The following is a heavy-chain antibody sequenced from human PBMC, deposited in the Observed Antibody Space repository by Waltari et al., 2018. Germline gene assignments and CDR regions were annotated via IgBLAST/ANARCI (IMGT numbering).Heavy chain of an antibody. D-gene: IGHD3-22*01. CDR3: LRDSSGSHFDY. J-gene: IGHJ4*02. V-gene: IGHV1-2*06. CDR1: GYTFTGYA. CDR2: INPHNGDT. Sequence: LVQSGAEVKKPGASVKVSCKASGYTFTGYAILWVRQAPGQGLEWMGQINPHNGDTHYAQNFQGRVALTTDTFTITAFMELQRPRSDDTAVYYCLRDSSGSHFDYWGQGTLVTVSS.